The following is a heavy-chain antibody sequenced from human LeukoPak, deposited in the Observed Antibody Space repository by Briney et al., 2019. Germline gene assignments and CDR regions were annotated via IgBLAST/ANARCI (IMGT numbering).Heavy chain of an antibody. J-gene: IGHJ3*02. Sequence: PGGSLRLSCAASGFTFSSYGMSWVRQAPGKGLEWVSAISGSGGSTYYADSVKGRFTISRDNSKNTLYLQMNSLRAEDTAVYYCAKDIQRGGYSDWLDAFDIWGQGTMVTVSS. CDR3: AKDIQRGGYSDWLDAFDI. CDR1: GFTFSSYG. V-gene: IGHV3-23*01. CDR2: ISGSGGST. D-gene: IGHD3-9*01.